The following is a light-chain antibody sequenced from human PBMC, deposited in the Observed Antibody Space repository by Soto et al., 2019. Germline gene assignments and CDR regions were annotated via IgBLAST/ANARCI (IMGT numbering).Light chain of an antibody. J-gene: IGKJ4*01. V-gene: IGKV3-11*01. CDR2: DAS. CDR3: QQSRDWPLT. CDR1: QNVYSI. Sequence: EIVLTQSPGTLSLSPGERATLSCRASQNVYSILAWYQQKPGQAPRLLIYDASNRAPGIPDRFSGSGSGTDFTLTISSLEPEDFAVYYWQQSRDWPLTFGGGTKVEIK.